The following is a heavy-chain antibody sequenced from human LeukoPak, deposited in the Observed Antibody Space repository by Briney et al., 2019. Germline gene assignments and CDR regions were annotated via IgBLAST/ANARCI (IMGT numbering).Heavy chain of an antibody. D-gene: IGHD3-9*01. V-gene: IGHV1-8*01. CDR3: ARHFVSKHYFEH. J-gene: IGHJ4*02. CDR2: MNPKSGNT. CDR1: GYTFTSYD. Sequence: ASVTVSCKASGYTFTSYDINWVRQATGQGLEWMGWMNPKSGNTGYAQKFQGRVTMTRNTSISTAYMELSSLRSEDTAVYFCARHFVSKHYFEHWGQGILVSVS.